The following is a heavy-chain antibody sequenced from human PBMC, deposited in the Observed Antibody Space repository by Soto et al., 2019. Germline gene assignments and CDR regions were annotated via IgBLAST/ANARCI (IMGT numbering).Heavy chain of an antibody. CDR3: AKAGGLGGYWYFDL. CDR1: GFTFSSYA. CDR2: ISGSGGST. D-gene: IGHD2-8*02. Sequence: EVQLLESGGGLVQPGGSLRLSCAASGFTFSSYAMSWVRQAPGKGLEWVSAISGSGGSTYYAESVKGRFTISRDNSKNTLYLKMNSLRAEDTAVYYCAKAGGLGGYWYFDLWGRGTLVTVSS. V-gene: IGHV3-23*01. J-gene: IGHJ2*01.